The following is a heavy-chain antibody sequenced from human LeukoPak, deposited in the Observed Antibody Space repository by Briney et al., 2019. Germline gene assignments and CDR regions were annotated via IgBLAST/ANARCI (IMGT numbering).Heavy chain of an antibody. CDR1: GFTFTSSA. Sequence: ASVKVSCKASGFTFTSSAVQWVRQAPGQRLEWIGWIVVGSGNTNYAQKFQERVTITRDMSTSTAYMELSSLRSEDTAVYYCAAVKSGSGTGVWFDPWGQGTLVTVSS. D-gene: IGHD3-10*01. J-gene: IGHJ5*02. CDR3: AAVKSGSGTGVWFDP. CDR2: IVVGSGNT. V-gene: IGHV1-58*01.